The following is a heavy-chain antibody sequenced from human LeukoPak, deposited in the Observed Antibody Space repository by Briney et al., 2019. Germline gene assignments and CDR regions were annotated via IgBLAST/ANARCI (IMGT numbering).Heavy chain of an antibody. CDR2: IYTSGST. CDR3: ARTGSGSGNNRFWFDP. V-gene: IGHV4-61*02. D-gene: IGHD3-10*01. Sequence: SQTLSLTCTVSGGSISSGSYYWSWIRQPAGKGLEWIGRIYTSGSTNYNPSLKSRVTISVDTSKDQFSLKLSSVTAADTAVYYCARTGSGSGNNRFWFDPWGQGTLVTVSS. CDR1: GGSISSGSYY. J-gene: IGHJ5*02.